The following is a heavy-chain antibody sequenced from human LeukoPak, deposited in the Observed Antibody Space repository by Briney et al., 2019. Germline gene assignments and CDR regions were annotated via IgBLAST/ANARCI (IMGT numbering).Heavy chain of an antibody. CDR2: IIKSGSHI. CDR3: ARGRGGDNSNWFDP. D-gene: IGHD4-23*01. V-gene: IGHV3-21*01. J-gene: IGHJ5*02. CDR1: GFTFSSYS. Sequence: GGSLRLSCAASGFTFSSYSMNWVRQAPGKGLEWVSAIIKSGSHIYYADSVKGRFTTSRDNANNSLYLQMTGLRAEDTAVYYCARGRGGDNSNWFDPWGPGTLVTVSS.